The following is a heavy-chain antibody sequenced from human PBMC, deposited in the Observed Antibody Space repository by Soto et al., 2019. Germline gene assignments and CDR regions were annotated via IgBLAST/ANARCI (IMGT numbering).Heavy chain of an antibody. V-gene: IGHV3-30*18. D-gene: IGHD3-16*01. J-gene: IGHJ4*02. CDR1: GFTFSSYG. Sequence: QVQLVESGGGVVQPGRSLRLSCAASGFTFSSYGMHWVRQAPGKGLEWVAISSYDGNNQYYADSVKGRFTISRDNFQNTLDLQMNSLRAEDTAVYYCAKALGELAPDSFHYWGQGNLVTVSS. CDR3: AKALGELAPDSFHY. CDR2: SSYDGNNQ.